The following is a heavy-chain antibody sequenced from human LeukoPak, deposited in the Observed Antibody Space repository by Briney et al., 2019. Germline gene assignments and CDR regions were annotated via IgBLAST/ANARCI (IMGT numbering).Heavy chain of an antibody. CDR3: ARDGVVGEPGWFDP. Sequence: SAKVSCKASGGTFSSYAISWVRQAPGQGLEWMGRIIPILGIANYAQKFQGRVTITADKSTSTAYMELSSLRSEDTAVYYCARDGVVGEPGWFDPWGQGTLVTVSS. CDR2: IIPILGIA. D-gene: IGHD1-26*01. CDR1: GGTFSSYA. J-gene: IGHJ5*02. V-gene: IGHV1-69*04.